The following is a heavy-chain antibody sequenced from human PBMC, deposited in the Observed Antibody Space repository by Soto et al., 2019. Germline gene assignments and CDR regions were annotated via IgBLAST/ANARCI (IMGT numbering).Heavy chain of an antibody. D-gene: IGHD3-3*01. V-gene: IGHV4-30-4*01. Sequence: SETLSLTCTVSGGSISSGDYYWSWIRQPPGKGLEWIGYIYYSGSTYYNPSLKSRVTISVDTSKNQFSLKLSSVTAADTAVYYCARERYDFWSGFIDYWGQGTLVTVSS. CDR1: GGSISSGDYY. CDR2: IYYSGST. J-gene: IGHJ4*02. CDR3: ARERYDFWSGFIDY.